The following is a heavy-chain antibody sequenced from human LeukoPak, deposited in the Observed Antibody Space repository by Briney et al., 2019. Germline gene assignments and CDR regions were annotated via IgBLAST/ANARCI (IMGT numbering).Heavy chain of an antibody. CDR1: GGPFSSYA. CDR2: IIPIFGTA. Sequence: SVKVSCKASGGPFSSYAISWVRQAPGQGLEWMGGIIPIFGTANYAQKFQGRVTITADESTSTAYMELSSLRSEDTAVYYCARGCTNGVCYGSFDYWGQGTLVTVSS. J-gene: IGHJ4*02. V-gene: IGHV1-69*01. CDR3: ARGCTNGVCYGSFDY. D-gene: IGHD2-8*01.